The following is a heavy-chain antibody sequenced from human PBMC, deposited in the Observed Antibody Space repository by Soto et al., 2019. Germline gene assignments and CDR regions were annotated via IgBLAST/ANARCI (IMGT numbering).Heavy chain of an antibody. CDR1: GGSISSYY. J-gene: IGHJ6*02. V-gene: IGHV4-59*01. CDR3: ARDLGRVPAARGGSYGMDV. D-gene: IGHD2-2*01. Sequence: SETLSLTCTVSGGSISSYYWSWIRQPPGKGLEWIGYIYYSGSTNYNPSLKSRVTISVDTSKNQFPLKLSSVTAADTAVYYCARDLGRVPAARGGSYGMDVWGQGTTVTVSS. CDR2: IYYSGST.